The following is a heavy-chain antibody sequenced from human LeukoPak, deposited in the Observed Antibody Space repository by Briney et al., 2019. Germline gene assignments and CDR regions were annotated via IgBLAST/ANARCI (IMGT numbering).Heavy chain of an antibody. CDR3: ARGGGGYIAAAGTRIDY. CDR2: IYSGGST. D-gene: IGHD6-13*01. V-gene: IGHV3-66*01. CDR1: GFTFSSYG. Sequence: GGSLRLSCAASGFTFSSYGMHWVRQAPGKGLEWVSVIYSGGSTYYADSVKGRFTISRDNSKNTLYLQMNSLRAEDTAVYYCARGGGGYIAAAGTRIDYWGQGTLVTVSS. J-gene: IGHJ4*02.